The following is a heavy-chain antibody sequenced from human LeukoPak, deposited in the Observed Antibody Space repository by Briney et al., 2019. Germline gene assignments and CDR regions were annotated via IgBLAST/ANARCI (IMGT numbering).Heavy chain of an antibody. CDR1: GFTFSSYS. CDR3: ARDAAVQQLGYYYYYMDV. J-gene: IGHJ6*03. V-gene: IGHV3-21*06. CDR2: ISGSSSYI. Sequence: GGSLRLSCAASGFTFSSYSMNWVRQAPGKGLEWVSSISGSSSYIYYADSVKGRFTISRDNAKNSLYLQMNSLRAEDTAVYYCARDAAVQQLGYYYYYMDVWGKGTTVTVSS. D-gene: IGHD6-13*01.